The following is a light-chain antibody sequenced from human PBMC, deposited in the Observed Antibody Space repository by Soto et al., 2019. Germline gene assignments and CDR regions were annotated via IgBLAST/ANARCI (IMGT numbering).Light chain of an antibody. CDR1: QSVSTY. Sequence: EIVLTQSPATLSLSPGERATLSCRASQSVSTYLAWYQQRPGQAPRLLIYGASSRATGIPDRFSGSGSVTDFTLTISSLEPEDFAVYYCQQYGSSYTFGQGTRLEIK. CDR2: GAS. J-gene: IGKJ5*01. V-gene: IGKV3-20*01. CDR3: QQYGSSYT.